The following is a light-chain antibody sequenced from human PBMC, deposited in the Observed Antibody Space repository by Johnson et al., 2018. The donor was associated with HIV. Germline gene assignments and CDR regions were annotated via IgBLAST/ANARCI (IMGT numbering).Light chain of an antibody. Sequence: HSVLTQPPSVSAAPGQKVTISCSGSTSNIGNNYVSWYQQLPGKAPKLLIYDNNKRPSGVPDRFSGSKSGTSATLDITGLQSGDEADYYCGTWDASLSVNVFGPGTKVTVL. CDR3: GTWDASLSVNV. CDR2: DNN. J-gene: IGLJ1*01. V-gene: IGLV1-51*01. CDR1: TSNIGNNY.